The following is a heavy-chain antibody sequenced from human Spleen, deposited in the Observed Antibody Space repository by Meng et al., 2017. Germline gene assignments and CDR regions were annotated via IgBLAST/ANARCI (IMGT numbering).Heavy chain of an antibody. Sequence: VQLQESGPGLVKPSQTLSLTCTVSGGSISSGTYYWGWIRQLPGKGLEWIAYIHYSGSTYYSPSLKSRVTISLDTSKNQLSLKLSSMTAADTAVYYCARYVFDSSSLYSNWFDPWGQGTLVTVSS. CDR3: ARYVFDSSSLYSNWFDP. CDR1: GGSISSGTYY. D-gene: IGHD3-22*01. J-gene: IGHJ5*02. CDR2: IHYSGST. V-gene: IGHV4-31*03.